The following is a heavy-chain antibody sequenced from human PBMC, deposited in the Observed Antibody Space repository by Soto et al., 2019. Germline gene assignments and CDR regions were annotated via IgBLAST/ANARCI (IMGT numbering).Heavy chain of an antibody. CDR3: ARDHCTNGVCSLYYYGMDV. V-gene: IGHV3-30*03. CDR2: ISYDGSNK. J-gene: IGHJ6*02. CDR1: GFNFRTYG. D-gene: IGHD2-8*01. Sequence: GGSLRLSCVASGFNFRTYGMHWVRQAPGKGLEWVAVISYDGSNKYYADSVKGRFTISRDNSKNTLYLQMNSLRAEDTAVYYCARDHCTNGVCSLYYYGMDVWGQGTTVTVSS.